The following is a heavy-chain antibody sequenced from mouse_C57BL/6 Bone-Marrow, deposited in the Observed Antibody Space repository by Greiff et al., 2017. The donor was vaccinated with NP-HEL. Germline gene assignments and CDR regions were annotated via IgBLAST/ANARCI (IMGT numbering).Heavy chain of an antibody. CDR3: ARAGELTETEDN. Sequence: QVQLQQPGAELVKPGASVKMSCTASGYTFTSYWITWVKQRPGQGLEWIGDIYPGSGSTNYNEKFKSKATLTVDTSSSTAYMQLSSQTSEDSAVYNCARAGELTETEDNWDQGTTLAVSS. CDR1: GYTFTSYW. D-gene: IGHD4-1*01. V-gene: IGHV1-55*01. J-gene: IGHJ2*01. CDR2: IYPGSGST.